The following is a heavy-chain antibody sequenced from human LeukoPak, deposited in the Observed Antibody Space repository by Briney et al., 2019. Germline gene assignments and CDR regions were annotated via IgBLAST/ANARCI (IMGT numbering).Heavy chain of an antibody. Sequence: GGSLRLSCAASGFTFSSYAMSWVRQAQGKGLEWVSTISGSGGSTYYADSVKGRFTISRDNSKNTLYLQMNSLRAEDTAVYYCAKWRQWGGTGYFDYWGQGNLVTVSS. CDR2: ISGSGGST. V-gene: IGHV3-23*01. D-gene: IGHD6-19*01. J-gene: IGHJ4*02. CDR3: AKWRQWGGTGYFDY. CDR1: GFTFSSYA.